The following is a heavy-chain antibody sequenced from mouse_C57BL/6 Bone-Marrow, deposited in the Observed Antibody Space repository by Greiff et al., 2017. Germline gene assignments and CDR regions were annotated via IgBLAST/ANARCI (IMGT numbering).Heavy chain of an antibody. J-gene: IGHJ1*03. CDR1: GYTFTSYW. CDR2: IYPGSGST. Sequence: QVQLQQPGAELVKPGASVKMSCKASGYTFTSYWITWVKQRPGQGLEWIGDIYPGSGSTNYNEKFKSKATLTVDTSSSTDYMQLSSLTSEDSAVYYCATPYYNNNRYFDVWGTGTTVTVSS. CDR3: ATPYYNNNRYFDV. V-gene: IGHV1-55*01. D-gene: IGHD2-5*01.